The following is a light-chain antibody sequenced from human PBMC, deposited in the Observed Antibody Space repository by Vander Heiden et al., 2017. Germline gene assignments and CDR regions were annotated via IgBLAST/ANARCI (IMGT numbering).Light chain of an antibody. CDR2: RDN. V-gene: IGLV1-47*01. CDR3: ATWEDSLSSVV. CDR1: TTNIENNY. Sequence: QSVLTQPPSTFGTPGQRVTFSCSGSTTNIENNYVYWYQKLPGAAPKIVIYRDNQRPSGMSDRCSGSKSGTSAARAISGRRAEEEADDYCATWEDSLSSVVFGGGTDLTVL. J-gene: IGLJ2*01.